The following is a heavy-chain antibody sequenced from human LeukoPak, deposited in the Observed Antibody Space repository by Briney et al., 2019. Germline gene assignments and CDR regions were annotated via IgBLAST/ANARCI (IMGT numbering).Heavy chain of an antibody. Sequence: GGSLRLSCAASGFTFCKAWMSWVRQALGKGVEWVGRMKSKIDGGATNDATPMKGRFTISRDHSKNTLYLQMNSLKTEDTAVYYCTTGNFAVRGVITYYFDYWGQGTLVTVSS. CDR2: MKSKIDGGAT. CDR3: TTGNFAVRGVITYYFDY. D-gene: IGHD3-10*01. CDR1: GFTFCKAW. V-gene: IGHV3-15*01. J-gene: IGHJ4*02.